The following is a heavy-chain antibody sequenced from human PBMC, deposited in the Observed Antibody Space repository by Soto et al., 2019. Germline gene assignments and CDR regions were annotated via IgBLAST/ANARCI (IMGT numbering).Heavy chain of an antibody. V-gene: IGHV4-31*08. CDR2: IYYSGST. CDR1: GGSISSGGYY. CDR3: VRQGIGLLHGLVDV. D-gene: IGHD3-10*01. J-gene: IGHJ6*02. Sequence: SETLSLTCTVSGGSISSGGYYWSWIRQHPGKGLEWIGYIYYSGSTYYNPSLKSRVTISLDRSTKQLSLRLSSATAADTAMYHCVRQGIGLLHGLVDVWGRGTTVTVSS.